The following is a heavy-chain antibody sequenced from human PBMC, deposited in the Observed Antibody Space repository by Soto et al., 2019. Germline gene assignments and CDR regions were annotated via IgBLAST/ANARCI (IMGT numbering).Heavy chain of an antibody. CDR1: GFPFGNFL. V-gene: IGHV3-23*01. CDR3: AKDTSLRSYYGSGSYLFDY. J-gene: IGHJ4*02. CDR2: ISGSDDTT. Sequence: PGGSLRLSCTASGFPFGNFLMSWFRQAPGKGLEWVSTISGSDDTTYYADSVKGRFTISRDNSKNTLYLQMNVLRAEDTAVYYCAKDTSLRSYYGSGSYLFDYWGQGTLVTVSS. D-gene: IGHD3-10*01.